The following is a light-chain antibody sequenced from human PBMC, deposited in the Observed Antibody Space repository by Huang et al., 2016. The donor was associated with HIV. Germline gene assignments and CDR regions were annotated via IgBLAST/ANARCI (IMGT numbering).Light chain of an antibody. J-gene: IGKJ4*01. Sequence: EIVLTQSPATLSLSPGERATPSCRASQNIPSFLAWYRQKPGQAPRHLIFDATNRATGTPARFSGSGPGTDVTLTSHRLEPEDFAVYYCQQRIQWPRLTFGGGTRVEMK. CDR3: QQRIQWPRLT. V-gene: IGKV3D-11*02. CDR2: DAT. CDR1: QNIPSF.